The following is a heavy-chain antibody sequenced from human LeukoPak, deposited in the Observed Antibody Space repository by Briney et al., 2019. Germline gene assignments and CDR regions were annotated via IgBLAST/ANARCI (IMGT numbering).Heavy chain of an antibody. J-gene: IGHJ4*02. CDR1: GFTFSSYA. D-gene: IGHD6-13*01. CDR2: ISYDGSNK. CDR3: ARDLYHTSSWYSPLDY. V-gene: IGHV3-30*04. Sequence: GGSLRLSCAASGFTFSSYAMHWVRQAPGKGLEWVAVISYDGSNKYYADSVKGRFTVSRDNSKNTLYLQMNSLRAEDTAVYYCARDLYHTSSWYSPLDYWGQGTLVTVSS.